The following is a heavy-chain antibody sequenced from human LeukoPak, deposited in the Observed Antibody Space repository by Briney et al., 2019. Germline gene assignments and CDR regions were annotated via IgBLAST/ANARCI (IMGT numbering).Heavy chain of an antibody. J-gene: IGHJ2*01. CDR3: AREAVAGASFDL. V-gene: IGHV4-4*07. CDR1: GGSISNYY. Sequence: SETLSLTCTVSGGSISNYYWSWIRQPAGKGLEWIGRIYSSGTTIYNPSLKSRVTISVDTSNNQFSLKLSSLTAADTAVYYCAREAVAGASFDLWGRGTLVTVSS. CDR2: IYSSGTT. D-gene: IGHD6-19*01.